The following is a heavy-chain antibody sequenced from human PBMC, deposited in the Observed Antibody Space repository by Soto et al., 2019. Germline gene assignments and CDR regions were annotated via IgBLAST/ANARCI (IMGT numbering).Heavy chain of an antibody. CDR3: ASAPYSSSWAYFDY. Sequence: GGSLRLSCAASGFTFSSYAMHWVRQAPGKGLEWVAVISYDGSNKYYADSVKGRFTISRDNSKNTLYLQMNSLRAEDTAVYYCASAPYSSSWAYFDYWGQGTLVTVSS. CDR1: GFTFSSYA. V-gene: IGHV3-30-3*01. J-gene: IGHJ4*02. D-gene: IGHD6-13*01. CDR2: ISYDGSNK.